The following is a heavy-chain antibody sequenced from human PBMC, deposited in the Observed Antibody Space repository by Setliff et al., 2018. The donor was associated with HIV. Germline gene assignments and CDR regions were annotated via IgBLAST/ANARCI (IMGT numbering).Heavy chain of an antibody. CDR1: GGTFSSYA. CDR2: IIPVFGTT. J-gene: IGHJ4*02. D-gene: IGHD3-22*01. V-gene: IGHV1-69*01. CDR3: ARGGVYYYDSSGWSMDY. Sequence: KVSCKASGGTFSSYAISWVRQAPGQGLDWMGGIIPVFGTTNYAQKFQGRVTITADESTSTAYMELSSLRSEDTAVYYCARGGVYYYDSSGWSMDYWGQGTLVTVSS.